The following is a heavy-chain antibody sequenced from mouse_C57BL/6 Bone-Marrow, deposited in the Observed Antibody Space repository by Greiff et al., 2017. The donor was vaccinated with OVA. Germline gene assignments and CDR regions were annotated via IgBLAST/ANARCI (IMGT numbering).Heavy chain of an antibody. D-gene: IGHD1-1*01. CDR1: GYTFTSYD. Sequence: QVQLQQSGPELVKPGASVKLSCKASGYTFTSYDINWVKQRPGQGLEWIGWIYPRDGSTKYNEKFKGKATLTVDTSSSTAYMELHSLTSEDSAVYFCLLRRHYYAMDYWVKEPQSPSPQ. CDR3: LLRRHYYAMDY. CDR2: IYPRDGST. V-gene: IGHV1-85*01. J-gene: IGHJ4*01.